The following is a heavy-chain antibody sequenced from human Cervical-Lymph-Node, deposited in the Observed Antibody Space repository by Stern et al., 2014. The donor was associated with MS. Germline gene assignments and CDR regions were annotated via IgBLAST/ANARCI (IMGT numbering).Heavy chain of an antibody. CDR3: ARPRGRFGYDAFDI. Sequence: EVQLVQSGAEVKKPGESLKISCKGSGYSFTNYWIGWVRQMPGQGLELMGIIYPGDSDTTYSPSFQGQVNISADKYIRHAYLQWSSLKASDTAMYYCARPRGRFGYDAFDIWGQGTMVTVSS. V-gene: IGHV5-51*01. J-gene: IGHJ3*02. CDR2: IYPGDSDT. CDR1: GYSFTNYW. D-gene: IGHD3-16*01.